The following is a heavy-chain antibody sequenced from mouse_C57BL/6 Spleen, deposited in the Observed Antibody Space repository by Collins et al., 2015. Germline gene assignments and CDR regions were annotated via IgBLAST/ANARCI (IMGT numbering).Heavy chain of an antibody. J-gene: IGHJ2*01. CDR2: IYPGHGDA. CDR3: ARPTEYYFDY. CDR1: SNYW. Sequence: SNYWMNWVKQRPGKGLEWIGQIYPGHGDANYNGKFKGKATLTADKSSSTAYMQLISLTSEDSAVYFCARPTEYYFDYWGQGTTLTVSS. V-gene: IGHV1-80*01.